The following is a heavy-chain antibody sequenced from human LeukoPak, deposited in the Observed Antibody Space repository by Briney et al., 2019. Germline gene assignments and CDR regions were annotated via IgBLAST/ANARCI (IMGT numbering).Heavy chain of an antibody. V-gene: IGHV3-23*01. Sequence: GGSLRLSCAASGFTFISYAMSWVRQAPGKGLEWVSAISGSGGSTYYADSVKGRFTISRDNSKNPLYLQMNNLRAEDTAVSYCAKESVFRGVIQFDYWGQGTLVTVSS. CDR1: GFTFISYA. CDR2: ISGSGGST. J-gene: IGHJ4*02. CDR3: AKESVFRGVIQFDY. D-gene: IGHD3-10*01.